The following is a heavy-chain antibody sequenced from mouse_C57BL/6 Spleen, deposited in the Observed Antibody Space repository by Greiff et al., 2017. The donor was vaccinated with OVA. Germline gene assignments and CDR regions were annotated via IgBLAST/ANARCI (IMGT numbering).Heavy chain of an antibody. J-gene: IGHJ1*03. CDR2: ISSGSSTI. V-gene: IGHV5-17*01. CDR3: ARTYYYGSSYGYFDV. D-gene: IGHD1-1*01. Sequence: EVHLVESGGGLVKPGGSLKLSCAASGFTFSDYGMHWVRQAPEKGLAWVAYISSGSSTIYYADTVTGRFTISSDNAKNTLFLQMTSLRSEDTAMYYCARTYYYGSSYGYFDVWGTGTTVTVSS. CDR1: GFTFSDYG.